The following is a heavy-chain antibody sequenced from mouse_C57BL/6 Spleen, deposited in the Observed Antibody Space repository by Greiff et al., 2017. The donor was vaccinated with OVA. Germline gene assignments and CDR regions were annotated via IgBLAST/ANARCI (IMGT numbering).Heavy chain of an antibody. Sequence: QVQLQQSDAELVKPGASVKISCKVSGYTFTDHTIHWMKQRPEQGLEWIGYIYPRDGSTKYNEKFKGKATLTADKSSSTAYMQLNSLTSEDSAVYFCARDYYYGSRGDWFAYWGQGTLVTVSA. D-gene: IGHD1-1*01. V-gene: IGHV1-78*01. CDR1: GYTFTDHT. J-gene: IGHJ3*01. CDR3: ARDYYYGSRGDWFAY. CDR2: IYPRDGST.